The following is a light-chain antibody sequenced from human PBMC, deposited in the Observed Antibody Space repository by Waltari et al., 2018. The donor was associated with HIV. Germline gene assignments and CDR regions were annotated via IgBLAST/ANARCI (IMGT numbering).Light chain of an antibody. J-gene: IGLJ3*02. CDR2: EVT. V-gene: IGLV2-14*01. CDR1: SSDVGSYNY. CDR3: SSFTASGTQV. Sequence: QSALAQPASVSGSPGQSITISCTGTSSDVGSYNYVSWYQHHPGQAPKLMIYEVTSRPSGVSNRFSCSKSGNTASLTISGLQAEDEADYYCSSFTASGTQVFGGGTKLTVL.